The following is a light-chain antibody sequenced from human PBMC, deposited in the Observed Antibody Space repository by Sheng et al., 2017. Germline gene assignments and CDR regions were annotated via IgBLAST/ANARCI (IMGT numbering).Light chain of an antibody. V-gene: IGKV1-12*01. J-gene: IGKJ2*01. CDR3: QQANSFPPT. CDR2: AAS. Sequence: DIQMTQSPSSVSASVGDRVTIGCRAGQDVSTWLAWYKQKPGEAPKLLIYAASILQSGVPARFSGSGSGTNFTLSISSLQPDDFATYYCQQANSFPPTFGQGTKVEIK. CDR1: QDVSTW.